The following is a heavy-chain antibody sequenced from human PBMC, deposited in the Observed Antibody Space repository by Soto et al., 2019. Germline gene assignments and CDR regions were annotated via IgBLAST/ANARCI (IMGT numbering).Heavy chain of an antibody. J-gene: IGHJ4*02. V-gene: IGHV4-59*01. CDR2: IYYSGST. CDR3: ARVDILTGYGTFDY. D-gene: IGHD3-9*01. CDR1: GGSISSYY. Sequence: SETLSLTCTVSGGSISSYYWSWIRQPPGKGLEWIGYIYYSGSTNYNPSLKSRVTISVDTSKNQFSLKLSSVTAADTAVYYCARVDILTGYGTFDYWGQGTLVTVSS.